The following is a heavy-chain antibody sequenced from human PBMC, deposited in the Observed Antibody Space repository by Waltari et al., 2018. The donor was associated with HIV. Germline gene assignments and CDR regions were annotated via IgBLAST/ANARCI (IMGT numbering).Heavy chain of an antibody. CDR2: ISGSGGST. CDR1: GFTFSSYA. CDR3: AKDLSTGYSSSPLLVAFDI. V-gene: IGHV3-23*01. J-gene: IGHJ3*02. Sequence: EVQLLESGGGLVQPGGSLRLSCAASGFTFSSYAMSWVRQAPGKGLEWVSAISGSGGSTYYADSVKGRFTISRDNSKNTLYLQMNSLRAEDTAVYYCAKDLSTGYSSSPLLVAFDIWGQGTMVTVSS. D-gene: IGHD6-13*01.